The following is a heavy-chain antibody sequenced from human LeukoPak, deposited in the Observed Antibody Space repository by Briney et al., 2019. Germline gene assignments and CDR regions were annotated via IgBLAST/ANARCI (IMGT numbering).Heavy chain of an antibody. CDR2: IKQDGSEK. D-gene: IGHD3-10*01. V-gene: IGHV3-7*01. J-gene: IGHJ4*02. CDR1: GFTFSSYA. Sequence: PGGSLRLSCAASGFTFSSYAMSWVRQAPGKGLEWVANIKQDGSEKYYVDSVKGRFTISRDNAKNSLYLQMNSLRAEDTAVYYCARGVRGATNFDYWGQGTLVTVSS. CDR3: ARGVRGATNFDY.